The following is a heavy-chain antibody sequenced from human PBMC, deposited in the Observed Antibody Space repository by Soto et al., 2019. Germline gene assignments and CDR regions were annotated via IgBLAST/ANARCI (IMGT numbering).Heavy chain of an antibody. D-gene: IGHD3-22*01. CDR3: ARETYYYDSSGPPACDI. V-gene: IGHV4-59*01. CDR2: IYYSGST. CDR1: HGSISRYY. J-gene: IGHJ3*02. Sequence: SETRSLSSSLSHGSISRYYPGWSRQPPGKGLEWFGYIYYSGSTNYNRSLKSRVTISVDTSKNQFSLKLSSVTAADTAVYYCARETYYYDSSGPPACDIGGQGTMVTVSS.